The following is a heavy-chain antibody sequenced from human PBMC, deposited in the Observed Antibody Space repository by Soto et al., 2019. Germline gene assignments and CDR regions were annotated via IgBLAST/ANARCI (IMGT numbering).Heavy chain of an antibody. V-gene: IGHV3-30*18. J-gene: IGHJ5*02. CDR1: GFTFSSYG. CDR2: ISYDGSNK. Sequence: QVQLVESGGGVVQPGRSLRLSCAASGFTFSSYGMHWVRQAPGKGLEWVAVISYDGSNKYYADSVKGRFTISRDNSKNTLYLQMNSLRAEDTAVYYCAKGQAIDPWGQGTLVTVSS. CDR3: AKGQAIDP.